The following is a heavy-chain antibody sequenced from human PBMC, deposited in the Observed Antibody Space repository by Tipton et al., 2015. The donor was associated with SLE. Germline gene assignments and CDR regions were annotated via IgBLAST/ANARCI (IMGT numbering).Heavy chain of an antibody. J-gene: IGHJ6*03. CDR3: ARGKSIDYYYYYVDV. Sequence: TLSLTCTVSGGSFSSASYYWRWNWIRQPAGKGLEWIGRISNSGSTTYNPSLKRRVTISVDTSKNQFSLKLSSVTAADTAVYYCARGKSIDYYYYYVDVWGEGTTVTVSS. D-gene: IGHD2/OR15-2a*01. V-gene: IGHV4-61*02. CDR1: GGSFSSASYY. CDR2: ISNSGST.